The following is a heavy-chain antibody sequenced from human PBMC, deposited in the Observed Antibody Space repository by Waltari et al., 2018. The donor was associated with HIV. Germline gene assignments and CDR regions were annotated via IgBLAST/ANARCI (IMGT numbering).Heavy chain of an antibody. J-gene: IGHJ3*01. Sequence: QVQLQQWGAGLLRPSEALSLTCAVYGGAFNGYYWRWSRQPPKRGLEWLGEVNHSGSTNSNPSLKSRLIITVDTSKNQFSLKMTSVTAADTAVYYCARTRRRSSPDAFDVWGQGTKVTVSS. CDR1: GGAFNGYY. V-gene: IGHV4-34*02. D-gene: IGHD6-13*01. CDR3: ARTRRRSSPDAFDV. CDR2: VNHSGST.